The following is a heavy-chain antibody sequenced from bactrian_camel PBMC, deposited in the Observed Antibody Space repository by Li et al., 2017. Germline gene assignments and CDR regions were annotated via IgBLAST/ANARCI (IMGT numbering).Heavy chain of an antibody. CDR1: GFPFNTHR. CDR2: IDSVGGST. D-gene: IGHD6*01. V-gene: IGHV3S1*01. J-gene: IGHJ4*01. Sequence: HVQLVESGGGSVQAGGSLRLSCAASGFPFNTHRMTWVRQVSGKGLEWVSTIDSVGGSTFYADSVKGRFTISRDNIKNTVYLQMLSLKSEDTALYYCAAGPWYTDEYKYWGQGTQVTVS. CDR3: AAGPWYTDEYKY.